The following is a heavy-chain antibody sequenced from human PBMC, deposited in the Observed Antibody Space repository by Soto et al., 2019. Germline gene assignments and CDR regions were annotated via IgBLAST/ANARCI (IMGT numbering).Heavy chain of an antibody. CDR3: ARGLSYYDSSGYYCYYGMDV. Sequence: QVQLVQSGAEVKKPGASVKVSCKASGYTFTSYGISWVRQAPGQGLEWMGWFSAYNGNTNYAQKLQGRVTMTTDTSTSTAYMELRSPRSDDTAVYYCARGLSYYDSSGYYCYYGMDVWGQGTTVTVSS. CDR2: FSAYNGNT. CDR1: GYTFTSYG. J-gene: IGHJ6*02. V-gene: IGHV1-18*04. D-gene: IGHD3-22*01.